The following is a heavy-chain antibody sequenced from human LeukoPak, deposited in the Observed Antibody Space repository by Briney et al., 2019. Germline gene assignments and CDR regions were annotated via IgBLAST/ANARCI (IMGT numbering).Heavy chain of an antibody. CDR1: GGPISSSNYY. V-gene: IGHV4-39*01. J-gene: IGHJ4*02. CDR2: IYYSGST. D-gene: IGHD4-23*01. Sequence: PSETLSLTCTVSGGPISSSNYYWGWIRQPPGKGLEWIGSIYYSGSTYYNPSLKSRVTISVDTSKNQFSLRLSSVTAADTAVYYCATYGGNSGLDYWGQGTLVTVSS. CDR3: ATYGGNSGLDY.